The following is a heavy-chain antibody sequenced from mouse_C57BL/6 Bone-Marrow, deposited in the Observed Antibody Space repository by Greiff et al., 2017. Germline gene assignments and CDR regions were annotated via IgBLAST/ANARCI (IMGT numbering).Heavy chain of an antibody. J-gene: IGHJ1*03. Sequence: QQPGAELVMPGASVKLSCKASGYTFTSYWMHWVKQRPGQGLEWIGEIDPSDSYTNYNQKFKGKSTLTVDKSSSTAYMQLSSLTSEDSAVYYCAREKSSPLEWYFDVWGTGTTVTVSS. CDR1: GYTFTSYW. D-gene: IGHD1-3*01. CDR3: AREKSSPLEWYFDV. CDR2: IDPSDSYT. V-gene: IGHV1-69*01.